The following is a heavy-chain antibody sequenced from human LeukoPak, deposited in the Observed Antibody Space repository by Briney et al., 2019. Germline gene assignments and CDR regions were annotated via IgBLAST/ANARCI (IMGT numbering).Heavy chain of an antibody. D-gene: IGHD1-26*01. V-gene: IGHV3-30*04. Sequence: GKSLRLSCAPSGFTFDDYAMRWVRQAPGKGLEWVALISYDGGNIYYANSVKGRFTISRDNSKNLVHLQMNSLTVEDAAVYYCARAQGALDYWGQGTLVTVSS. CDR2: ISYDGGNI. CDR3: ARAQGALDY. CDR1: GFTFDDYA. J-gene: IGHJ4*02.